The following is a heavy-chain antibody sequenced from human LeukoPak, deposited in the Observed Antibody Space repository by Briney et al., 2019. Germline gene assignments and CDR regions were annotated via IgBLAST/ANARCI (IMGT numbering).Heavy chain of an antibody. D-gene: IGHD3-10*01. CDR3: ARGIKAGLGEAPAY. J-gene: IGHJ4*02. Sequence: SSETLSLTCTVSGGSFSTYYWSWIRQPPGKGLEWIGYINYSGSTTYSPSLKSRVTISVDASKSQFSLKLISVTAADTAVYYCARGIKAGLGEAPAYWGQGTLVTVSS. CDR2: INYSGST. V-gene: IGHV4-59*01. CDR1: GGSFSTYY.